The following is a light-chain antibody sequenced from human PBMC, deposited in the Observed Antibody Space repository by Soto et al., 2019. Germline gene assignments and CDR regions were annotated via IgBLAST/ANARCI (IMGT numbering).Light chain of an antibody. CDR2: ANS. CDR1: SSNIGAGYD. Sequence: QSVLAQPPSVSGAPGQRATISCTGSSSNIGAGYDVHWYQQLPGTAPKLLIYANSNRPSGVPGRSSGSKSGTSASLAITGLQAEDEADYYCQSYDSSLSGYVFGTGTKVTVL. CDR3: QSYDSSLSGYV. V-gene: IGLV1-40*01. J-gene: IGLJ1*01.